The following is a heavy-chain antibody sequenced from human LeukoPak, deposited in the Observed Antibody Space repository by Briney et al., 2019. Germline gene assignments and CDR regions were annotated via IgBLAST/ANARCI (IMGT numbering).Heavy chain of an antibody. Sequence: SETLSLTCTVSGGSISSYYWSWIRQPAGKGLEWIGRIYTSGSTNYNPSLKSRVTMSVDTSKNQFSLRLSSVTAADTAVYYCARVAYEGGYSGQYGYYYYYYMDVWGKGTTVTVSS. CDR2: IYTSGST. D-gene: IGHD5-12*01. V-gene: IGHV4-4*07. J-gene: IGHJ6*03. CDR3: ARVAYEGGYSGQYGYYYYYYMDV. CDR1: GGSISSYY.